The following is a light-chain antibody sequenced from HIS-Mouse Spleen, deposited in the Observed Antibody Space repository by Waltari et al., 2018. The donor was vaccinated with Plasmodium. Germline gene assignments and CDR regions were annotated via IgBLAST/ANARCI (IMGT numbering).Light chain of an antibody. CDR3: YSTDSSGNHRV. CDR2: EDS. CDR1: ALPKKL. V-gene: IGLV3-10*01. J-gene: IGLJ3*02. Sequence: SYELTQPPSVSVSPGQTARNTRPGDALPKKLASWYQQKSGQAPVLDIYEDSKRPSGIPERFSGSSSGTMATLTISGAQVEDEADYYCYSTDSSGNHRVFGGGTKLTVL.